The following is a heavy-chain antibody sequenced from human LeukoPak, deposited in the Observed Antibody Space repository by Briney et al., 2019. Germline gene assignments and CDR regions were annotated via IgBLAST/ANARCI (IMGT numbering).Heavy chain of an antibody. CDR1: GFTFSSYG. J-gene: IGHJ6*02. D-gene: IGHD2-2*01. CDR3: ARVNAGPLYYYYGMDV. Sequence: HPGGSLRLSCAASGFTFSSYGMHWVRQAPGKGLEWMAVIWYDGSNKYYADSVKGRFTISRDNSKNTLYLQMNSLRAEDTAVYYCARVNAGPLYYYYGMDVWGQGTTVTVSS. CDR2: IWYDGSNK. V-gene: IGHV3-33*01.